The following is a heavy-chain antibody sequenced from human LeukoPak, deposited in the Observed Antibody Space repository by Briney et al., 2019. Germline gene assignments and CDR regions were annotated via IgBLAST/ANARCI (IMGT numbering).Heavy chain of an antibody. J-gene: IGHJ4*02. CDR3: ARDTYYYDSSGSDY. CDR2: ISSYNGNT. CDR1: GYTFTIYG. Sequence: AAGVTVSFKSSGYTFTIYGISLGWLPHAQGLERVGWISSYNGNTNYAQKLQGRVTMTTDTSTSTAYMELRSLRSDDTGVYYCARDTYYYDSSGSDYWGQGTLVTVSS. D-gene: IGHD3-22*01. V-gene: IGHV1-18*01.